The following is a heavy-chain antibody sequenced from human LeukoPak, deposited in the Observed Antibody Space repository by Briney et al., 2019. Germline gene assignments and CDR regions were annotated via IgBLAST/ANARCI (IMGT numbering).Heavy chain of an antibody. CDR2: IYSGGST. CDR1: GFTVSSNY. CDR3: AGDTHSSSWYDH. V-gene: IGHV3-53*01. J-gene: IGHJ5*02. D-gene: IGHD6-19*01. Sequence: GGSLRLSCAASGFTVSSNYMSWVRQAPGKGLEWVSVIYSGGSTYYADSVKGRFTISRDNSKNTLYLHMNSLRVDDTAVYYCAGDTHSSSWYDHWGQGTLVTVSS.